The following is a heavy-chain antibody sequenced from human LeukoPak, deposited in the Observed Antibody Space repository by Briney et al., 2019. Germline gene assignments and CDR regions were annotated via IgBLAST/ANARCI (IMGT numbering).Heavy chain of an antibody. J-gene: IGHJ6*02. D-gene: IGHD6-19*01. CDR1: GLSFSNYG. CDR2: VSDDGSHK. Sequence: GGSLRLSCAASGLSFSNYGMHWVRQAPGKGLDWVAVVSDDGSHKQYADSVKGRFTVSRDNSERTLYLQMNDLRADDTAVYYCAKYSSSSNYYYGMDVWGQGTTVTVSS. V-gene: IGHV3-30*18. CDR3: AKYSSSSNYYYGMDV.